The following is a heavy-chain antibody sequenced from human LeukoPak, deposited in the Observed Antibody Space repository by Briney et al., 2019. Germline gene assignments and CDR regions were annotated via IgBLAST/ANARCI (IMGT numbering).Heavy chain of an antibody. D-gene: IGHD3-10*01. V-gene: IGHV4-4*09. J-gene: IGHJ4*02. Sequence: ASETLSLTCTVSGGSTSSYYWSWIRQPPGKGLEWIGYIYTSGSTNYNPSLRSRVTISLDTSKNQYSLKLTSVTAADTAVYHCARLRYHYGSGSSYYFDYWGQGTLVTVSS. CDR3: ARLRYHYGSGSSYYFDY. CDR1: GGSTSSYY. CDR2: IYTSGST.